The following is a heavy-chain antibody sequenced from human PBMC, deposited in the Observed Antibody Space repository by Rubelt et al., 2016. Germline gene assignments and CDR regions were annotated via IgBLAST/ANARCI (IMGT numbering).Heavy chain of an antibody. CDR2: INHSGST. D-gene: IGHD5-12*01. J-gene: IGHJ4*02. CDR3: ARLVATISLPLYFDY. Sequence: QLQLQESGPGLVKPSETLSLTCTVSGGSISSSSYYWGWIRQPPGKGLEWIGEINHSGSTNYNPSLKSRVTISVDTPKNQFSLKLSSVTAADTAVYYCARLVATISLPLYFDYWGQGTLVTVSS. V-gene: IGHV4-39*07. CDR1: GGSISSSSYY.